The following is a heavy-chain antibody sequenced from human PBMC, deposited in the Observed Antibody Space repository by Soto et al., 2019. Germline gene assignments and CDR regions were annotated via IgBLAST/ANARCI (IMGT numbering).Heavy chain of an antibody. J-gene: IGHJ4*02. CDR2: ISAYNGNK. V-gene: IGHV1-18*01. CDR1: GYTFTSYG. CDR3: ARGTTVETGTY. D-gene: IGHD4-17*01. Sequence: QVQLVQSGAEVKKPGASVKVSCKASGYTFTSYGISWVRQAPGQGLEWMGWISAYNGNKNYAQKLQRRVTRATDTSKRTAYMELRSLRSDDTAEYYCARGTTVETGTYWGQGTLVTVSS.